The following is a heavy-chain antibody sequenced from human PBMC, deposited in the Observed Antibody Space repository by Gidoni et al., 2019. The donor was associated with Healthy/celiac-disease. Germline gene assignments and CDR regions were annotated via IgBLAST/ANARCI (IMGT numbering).Heavy chain of an antibody. CDR1: GYTFTSYG. D-gene: IGHD1-26*01. CDR3: ARDPVAIIVGAMEPPTDY. Sequence: QVQLVQSGADVTKPGPSVKVSCKACGYTFTSYGISWVGQAPGQGLERMGWISAYNGNTNYAQKLQGRVIMTTDTSTSTAYMGLSSLGSDDTSVYDCARDPVAIIVGAMEPPTDYWGQGTLVTVSA. J-gene: IGHJ4*02. V-gene: IGHV1-18*01. CDR2: ISAYNGNT.